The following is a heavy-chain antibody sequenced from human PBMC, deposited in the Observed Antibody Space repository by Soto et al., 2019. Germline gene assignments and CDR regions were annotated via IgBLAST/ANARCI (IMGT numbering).Heavy chain of an antibody. CDR2: IHGTRSII. CDR3: ARDARNADYDY. J-gene: IGHJ4*02. CDR1: GFAFSSHA. Sequence: EVQLVESGGGLVQPGGSLKLSCAVSGFAFSSHAMNWVRQAPGKGLEWVAYIHGTRSIIYYADSVKGRFTISRDNAKNSLYLQMDSLRDEDTALYYCARDARNADYDYWGQGTLVTVSS. V-gene: IGHV3-48*02. D-gene: IGHD3-16*01.